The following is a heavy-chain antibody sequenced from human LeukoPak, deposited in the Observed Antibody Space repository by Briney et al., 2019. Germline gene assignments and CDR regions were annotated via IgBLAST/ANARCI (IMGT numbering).Heavy chain of an antibody. CDR1: GFTFNNYG. CDR3: ARDRTYSSSPDGRYHFSS. Sequence: PGRSLRLSCAASGFTFNNYGMHWVRQAPGKGLEWGAAMWWGGDNRYYADSVKGRFTISRDNSNSTLDLQMNSLRAEDTAVYYCARDRTYSSSPDGRYHFSSWGQGTLVTVSS. V-gene: IGHV3-33*01. D-gene: IGHD6-6*01. J-gene: IGHJ5*02. CDR2: MWWGGDNR.